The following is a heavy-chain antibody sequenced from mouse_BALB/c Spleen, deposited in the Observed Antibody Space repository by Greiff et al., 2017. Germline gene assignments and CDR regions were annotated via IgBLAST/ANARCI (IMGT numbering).Heavy chain of an antibody. D-gene: IGHD2-14*01. CDR3: TRPLYYRSAWFAY. CDR2: IRLKSNNYAT. Sequence: EVQLQESGGGLVQPGGSLKLSCVASGFTFSNYWMHWVRQSPEKGLEWVAEIRLKSNNYATHYAVSVKGRFTISRDDSKSSVYLQMNNLRAEDTGIYYCTRPLYYRSAWFAYWGQGTLVTVSA. CDR1: GFTFSNYW. J-gene: IGHJ3*01. V-gene: IGHV6-6*02.